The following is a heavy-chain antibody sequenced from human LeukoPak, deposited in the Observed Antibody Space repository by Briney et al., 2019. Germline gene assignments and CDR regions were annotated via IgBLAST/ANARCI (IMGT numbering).Heavy chain of an antibody. Sequence: PGGSLRLSCAASGFTFSTYPMSWVRQAPGKGLDWVSAISDSGDNKQYADSVKGRFTISRDNSKNTLYLQMNSLRAEDTAVYYCAKDLGRWLQSGDYWGQGTLVTVSS. CDR2: ISDSGDNK. V-gene: IGHV3-23*01. CDR1: GFTFSTYP. J-gene: IGHJ4*02. CDR3: AKDLGRWLQSGDY. D-gene: IGHD5-24*01.